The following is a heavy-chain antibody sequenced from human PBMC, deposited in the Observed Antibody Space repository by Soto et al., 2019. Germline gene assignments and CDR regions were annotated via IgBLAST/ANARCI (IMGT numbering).Heavy chain of an antibody. Sequence: GGSLRLSCAASAFTVSTNYMNWVRQAPGKGLEWVSILYSGGTAYYADSLKGRFTISRDNSKNTLYLQMNSLRAEDTAVYYCARGTFYYGMDVWGQGTTVTV. D-gene: IGHD2-2*01. J-gene: IGHJ6*02. CDR3: ARGTFYYGMDV. CDR1: AFTVSTNY. V-gene: IGHV3-53*01. CDR2: LYSGGTA.